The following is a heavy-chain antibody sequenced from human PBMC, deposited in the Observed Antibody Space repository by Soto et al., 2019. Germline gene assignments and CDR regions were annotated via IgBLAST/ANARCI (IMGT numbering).Heavy chain of an antibody. CDR3: ARDRDYSDSSGYYGY. CDR2: ISAYNGNT. D-gene: IGHD3-22*01. Sequence: ASVKVSCKASGYTFTSYGISWVRQAPGQGLEWMGWISAYNGNTNYAQKLQGRVTMTTDTSTSTAYMELRSLRSDDTAVYYCARDRDYSDSSGYYGYWGQGTLVTVSS. V-gene: IGHV1-18*01. J-gene: IGHJ4*02. CDR1: GYTFTSYG.